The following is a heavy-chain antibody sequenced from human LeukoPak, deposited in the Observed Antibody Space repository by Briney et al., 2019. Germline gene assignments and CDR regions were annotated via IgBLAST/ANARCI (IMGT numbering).Heavy chain of an antibody. D-gene: IGHD3-22*01. CDR3: ARGASIWDSSGYYKVFDY. CDR1: GYTFTSYA. CDR2: INAYNGNT. Sequence: GAAVKVSCKACGYTFTSYAMNWVRPAPGQGLEWMGWINAYNGNTKFAQKLQGRVTMTTDTSTSTAYMELRSLRSDDTAVYYCARGASIWDSSGYYKVFDYWGQGTLVTVSS. J-gene: IGHJ4*02. V-gene: IGHV1-18*01.